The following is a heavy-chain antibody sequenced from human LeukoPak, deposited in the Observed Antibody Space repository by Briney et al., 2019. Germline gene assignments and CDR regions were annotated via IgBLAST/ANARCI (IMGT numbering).Heavy chain of an antibody. CDR1: GYTLTELS. CDR3: ATDSLWFGGSYYVRSLDP. V-gene: IGHV1-24*01. D-gene: IGHD3-10*01. J-gene: IGHJ5*02. CDR2: FDPEDGET. Sequence: ASVKVSRKVSGYTLTELSMHWVRQAPGKGLEWMGGFDPEDGETIYAQKFQGRVTMTEDTSTDTAYMELSSLRSEDTAVYYCATDSLWFGGSYYVRSLDPWGQGTLVTVSS.